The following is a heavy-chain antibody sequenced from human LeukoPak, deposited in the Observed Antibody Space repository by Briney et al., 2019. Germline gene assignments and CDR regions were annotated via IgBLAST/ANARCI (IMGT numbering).Heavy chain of an antibody. CDR2: VYHSGGT. J-gene: IGHJ6*03. V-gene: IGHV4-38-2*02. Sequence: SETLSLTCTVSGYSVSSGYYWGWVRQPPGKGLEWIGTVYHSGGTNYNPSLKSRITISVDKSQNQFSLKVNSLTAADTAVYYCATNGYYCMDVWGKGTTVTVSS. CDR3: ATNGYYCMDV. CDR1: GYSVSSGYY. D-gene: IGHD2-8*01.